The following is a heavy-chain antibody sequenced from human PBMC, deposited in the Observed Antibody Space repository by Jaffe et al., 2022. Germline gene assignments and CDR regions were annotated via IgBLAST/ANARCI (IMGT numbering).Heavy chain of an antibody. V-gene: IGHV4-38-2*01. CDR3: ARHKYARYYFDY. Sequence: QVQLQESGPGLVKPSETLSLTCAVSGYSISSGYYWGWIRQPPGKGLEWIGSIYHSGSTYYNPSLKSRVTISVDTSKNQFSLKLSSVTAADTAVYYCARHKYARYYFDYWGQGTLVTVSS. J-gene: IGHJ4*02. CDR1: GYSISSGYY. CDR2: IYHSGST. D-gene: IGHD3-10*01.